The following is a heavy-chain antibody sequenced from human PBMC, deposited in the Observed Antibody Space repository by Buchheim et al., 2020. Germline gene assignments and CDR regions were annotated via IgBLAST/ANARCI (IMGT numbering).Heavy chain of an antibody. CDR3: VREDDSSGSFDY. V-gene: IGHV4-31*11. CDR2: IYYSGST. J-gene: IGHJ4*02. Sequence: QVQLQESGPGLVKPSQTLSLTCAVSGGSIISGANYWSWIRQHPGKGLEWIGYIYYSGSTFFNQSLKSRVIMSIDISKNQFSLNLRSVTAADTAVYYCVREDDSSGSFDYWGQGTL. CDR1: GGSIISGANY. D-gene: IGHD3-22*01.